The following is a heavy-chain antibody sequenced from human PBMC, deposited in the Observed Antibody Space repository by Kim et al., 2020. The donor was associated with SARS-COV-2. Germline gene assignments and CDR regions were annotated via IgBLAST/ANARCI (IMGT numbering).Heavy chain of an antibody. CDR1: GFTFSSFG. J-gene: IGHJ6*03. Sequence: GGSLRLSCAPSGFTFSSFGMSWVRQAPGKGLEWVSAIRNSGDNTYHADSVKGRFTTSRDNSKNTLYLQMNNLRAEDTATYYCARRGREYYMDVWGKGTTVTVSS. CDR2: IRNSGDNT. V-gene: IGHV3-23*01. D-gene: IGHD3-16*01. CDR3: ARRGREYYMDV.